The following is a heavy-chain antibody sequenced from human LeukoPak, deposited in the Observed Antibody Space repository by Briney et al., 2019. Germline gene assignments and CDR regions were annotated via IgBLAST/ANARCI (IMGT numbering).Heavy chain of an antibody. CDR3: ARVGAPSKFPHPYYYYMDV. Sequence: SVKVSCKASGGTFSSYAISWVRQAPGQGLEWMGGIIPIFGTANYAQKFQGRVTITTDESTSTAYMELSSLRSEDTAVYYCARVGAPSKFPHPYYYYMDVRGKGTTVTVSS. CDR1: GGTFSSYA. V-gene: IGHV1-69*05. CDR2: IIPIFGTA. J-gene: IGHJ6*03. D-gene: IGHD3-16*01.